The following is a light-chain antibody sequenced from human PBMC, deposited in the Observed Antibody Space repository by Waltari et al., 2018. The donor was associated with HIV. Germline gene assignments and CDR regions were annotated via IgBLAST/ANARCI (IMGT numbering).Light chain of an antibody. J-gene: IGLJ1*01. CDR3: CSFAGDMDSQISNYV. V-gene: IGLV2-23*02. Sequence: QSALTQPTSVSGSLGQSVTISWYQQQPGKVPKLLIFEVNKRPSGVSSRFFGSKSGNTASLTISRLQSDDEAAYYCCSFAGDMDSQISNYVFGTGTTVTV. CDR2: EVN.